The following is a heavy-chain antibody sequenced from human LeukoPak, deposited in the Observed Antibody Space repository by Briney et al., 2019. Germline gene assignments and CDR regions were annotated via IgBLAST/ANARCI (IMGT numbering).Heavy chain of an antibody. D-gene: IGHD6-19*01. CDR1: GYTFTSYG. CDR3: ARDLYPPISSGWYPGY. Sequence: ASVKVSCKASGYTFTSYGISWVRQAPGQGLEWMGWISAYNGNTNYAQKLQGRVTMTTDTSTSTAYMELRSLRSDDTAVYYCARDLYPPISSGWYPGYWGQGTLVTVSS. CDR2: ISAYNGNT. V-gene: IGHV1-18*01. J-gene: IGHJ4*02.